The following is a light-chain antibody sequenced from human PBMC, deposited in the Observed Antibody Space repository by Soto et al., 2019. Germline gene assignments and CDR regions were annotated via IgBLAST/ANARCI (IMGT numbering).Light chain of an antibody. CDR3: QSSDTSLSGSEV. V-gene: IGLV1-40*01. CDR1: SSNIGAGYD. J-gene: IGLJ2*01. Sequence: QSVLTQPPSVSGAPGQRVTICCTGSSSNIGAGYDVHWYQQLPGTAPKLLIFGTSNRPSGVPDRFSGSKSGTSASLAITGLQAEDEADYYCQSSDTSLSGSEVFGGGTKLTVL. CDR2: GTS.